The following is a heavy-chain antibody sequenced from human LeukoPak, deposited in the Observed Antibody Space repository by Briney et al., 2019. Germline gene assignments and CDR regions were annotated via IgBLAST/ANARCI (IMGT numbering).Heavy chain of an antibody. D-gene: IGHD2-2*01. CDR2: MNPNSGNT. J-gene: IGHJ5*02. Sequence: DSVKVSCKASGYTFTSYDTNWERQATGQGLEWMGWMNPNSGNTGYTQKLQGRVTMTRNTSISTAYMGLRSLRSEDTAVYYCARGGYCSSTSCHSNWFDPWGQGTLVTVSS. V-gene: IGHV1-8*01. CDR1: GYTFTSYD. CDR3: ARGGYCSSTSCHSNWFDP.